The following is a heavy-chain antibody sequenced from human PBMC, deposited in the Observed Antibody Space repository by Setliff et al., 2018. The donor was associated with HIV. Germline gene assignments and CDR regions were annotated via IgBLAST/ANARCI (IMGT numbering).Heavy chain of an antibody. Sequence: SVKVSCKTSGYTFTGYYVHWVRQAPGQGLEWMGGIIPIFGTANYAQKFQGRVTITTDESTSTAYMELSSLRSEDTAVYYCARDGDDSSEIPEYFQHWGQGTLVTVSS. D-gene: IGHD3-22*01. CDR3: ARDGDDSSEIPEYFQH. V-gene: IGHV1-69*05. CDR1: GYTFTGYY. J-gene: IGHJ1*01. CDR2: IIPIFGTA.